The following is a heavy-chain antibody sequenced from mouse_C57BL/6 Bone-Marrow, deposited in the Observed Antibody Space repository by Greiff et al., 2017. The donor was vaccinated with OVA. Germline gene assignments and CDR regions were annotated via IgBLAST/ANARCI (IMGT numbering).Heavy chain of an antibody. CDR2: IWTGGGT. D-gene: IGHD2-4*01. CDR3: ARKIYYDYDDWYFDV. V-gene: IGHV2-9-1*01. Sequence: VQGVESGPGLVAPSQSLSITCTVSGFSLTSYAISWVRQPPGKGLEWLGVIWTGGGTNYNSALKSRLSISKDNSKSQVFLKMNSLQTDDTARYYCARKIYYDYDDWYFDVWGTGTTVTVSS. CDR1: GFSLTSYA. J-gene: IGHJ1*03.